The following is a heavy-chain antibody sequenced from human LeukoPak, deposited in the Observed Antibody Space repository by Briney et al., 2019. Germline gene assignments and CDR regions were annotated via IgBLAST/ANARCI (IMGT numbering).Heavy chain of an antibody. CDR3: ARDRVQIWSYVGTFDS. D-gene: IGHD5-18*01. V-gene: IGHV3-9*01. J-gene: IGHJ4*02. Sequence: PGGSLRLSCAASGFTFDDYAMHWVRQAPGKGLEWVSGISWNSGSIGYADSVKGRFTISRDNAKNSLYLQMNSLKPEDSALYYCARDRVQIWSYVGTFDSWGQGTLVAVSS. CDR1: GFTFDDYA. CDR2: ISWNSGSI.